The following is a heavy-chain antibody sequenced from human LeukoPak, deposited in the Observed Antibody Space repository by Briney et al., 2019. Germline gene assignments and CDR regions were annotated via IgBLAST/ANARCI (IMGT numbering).Heavy chain of an antibody. D-gene: IGHD3-10*01. CDR2: IYYSGST. CDR3: ARGPLDGSGSYYIDY. CDR1: GGSVSSGSYY. V-gene: IGHV4-61*01. J-gene: IGHJ4*02. Sequence: PSETLPLTCTVSGGSVSSGSYYWSWIRQPPGKGLEWIGYIYYSGSTNYNPSLKSRVTISVDTSKNQFSLKLSSVTAADTAVYYCARGPLDGSGSYYIDYWGQGTLVTVSS.